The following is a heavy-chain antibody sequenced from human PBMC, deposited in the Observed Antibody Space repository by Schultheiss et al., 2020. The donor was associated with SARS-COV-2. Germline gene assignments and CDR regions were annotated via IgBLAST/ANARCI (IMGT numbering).Heavy chain of an antibody. CDR3: AKRGGRHYYDSSGYDY. D-gene: IGHD3-22*01. CDR1: GFTFSSYA. V-gene: IGHV3-23*01. J-gene: IGHJ4*02. CDR2: ISGSGGST. Sequence: GGSLRLSCAASGFTFSSYAMSWVRQAPGKGLEWVSAISGSGGSTYYADSVKGRFTISRDNSKNTLYLQMNSLRAEDTAVYYCAKRGGRHYYDSSGYDYWGQGTLVTVS.